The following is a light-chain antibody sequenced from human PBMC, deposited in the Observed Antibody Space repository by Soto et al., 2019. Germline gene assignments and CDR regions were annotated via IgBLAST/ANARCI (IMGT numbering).Light chain of an antibody. J-gene: IGKJ2*01. CDR1: ESVTNTR. CDR3: QRYGTSRGT. Sequence: IVLTQSPVTLSLSPGERATLACRASESVTNTRLAWYQQKGGQAPRLLIYAISTRARGIPDRFSGSGSVTDFTLTISRLEPEDFGVYYCQRYGTSRGTFGQGTKLEIK. V-gene: IGKV3-20*01. CDR2: AIS.